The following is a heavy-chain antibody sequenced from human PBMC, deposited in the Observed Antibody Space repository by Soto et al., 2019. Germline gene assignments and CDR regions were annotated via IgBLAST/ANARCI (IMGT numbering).Heavy chain of an antibody. V-gene: IGHV4-59*08. CDR1: DSPFSGYH. J-gene: IGHJ6*03. CDR2: IYYSGST. Sequence: PSATLYPPGRVSDSPFSGYHWSWIRQPPGKGLEWIGYIYYSGSTNYNPSLKSRVTISVDTSKNQFSLKLSSVTAADTAVYYCAXQIRYSYGYVTYMDGWGKGTAVTVS. D-gene: IGHD5-18*01. CDR3: AXQIRYSYGYVTYMDG.